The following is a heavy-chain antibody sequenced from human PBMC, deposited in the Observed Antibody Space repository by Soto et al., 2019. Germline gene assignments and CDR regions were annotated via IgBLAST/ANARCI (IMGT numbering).Heavy chain of an antibody. J-gene: IGHJ3*02. CDR3: AKVTDCGVSRCDDGIDI. Sequence: EVHLLESGGGLAQPGGSLRLSCAASGFTFSSYSMNWVRQAPGKGLEWVSIISGSGDTTFYADSVKGRLTISRDNSKNSLFLQMNSLRAEDMAVYYCAKVTDCGVSRCDDGIDIWGHGTMVTVS. CDR1: GFTFSSYS. D-gene: IGHD2-21*01. V-gene: IGHV3-23*01. CDR2: ISGSGDTT.